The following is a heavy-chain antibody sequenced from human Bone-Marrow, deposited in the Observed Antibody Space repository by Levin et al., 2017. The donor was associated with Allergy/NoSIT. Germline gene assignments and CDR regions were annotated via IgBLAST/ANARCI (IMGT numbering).Heavy chain of an antibody. D-gene: IGHD4-11*01. CDR3: ARGDPVASPGGQADY. J-gene: IGHJ4*02. Sequence: ASVKVSCKASGYTFTGYYTHWVRQAPGQGLEWMGRINPNSGGTNYAQKFQDRVTMTRDTSISTAYMELSSLRSDDTAVYYCARGDPVASPGGQADYWGQGTLVTVSS. V-gene: IGHV1-2*06. CDR1: GYTFTGYY. CDR2: INPNSGGT.